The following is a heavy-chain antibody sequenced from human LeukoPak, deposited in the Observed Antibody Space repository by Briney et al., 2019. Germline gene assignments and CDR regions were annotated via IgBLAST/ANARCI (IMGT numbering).Heavy chain of an antibody. CDR3: AKEGRTREMGYCSGGSCYDLDY. Sequence: GRSLRLSCAASGFTFSSYGMHWVRQAPGKGLEWVAVISYDGSNKYYADSVKGRFTISRENYKNTLYLQMNSLRAEYTAVYYCAKEGRTREMGYCSGGSCYDLDYWGQGTLVTVSS. V-gene: IGHV3-30*18. D-gene: IGHD2-15*01. J-gene: IGHJ4*02. CDR1: GFTFSSYG. CDR2: ISYDGSNK.